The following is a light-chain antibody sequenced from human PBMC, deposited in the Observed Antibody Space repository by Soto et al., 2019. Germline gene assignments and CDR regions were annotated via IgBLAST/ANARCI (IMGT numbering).Light chain of an antibody. CDR1: SSNIGSHS. V-gene: IGLV1-47*01. CDR2: KNN. CDR3: AAWDDSLSGVV. J-gene: IGLJ2*01. Sequence: QSVLTQPPSASGTPGQRVTISCSGSSSNIGSHSVSWYQQLPGTAPNLLIYKNNQRPSGVPDRFSGSKSGTSASLAISGLRSEDEADYYCAAWDDSLSGVVFGGGTKLTVL.